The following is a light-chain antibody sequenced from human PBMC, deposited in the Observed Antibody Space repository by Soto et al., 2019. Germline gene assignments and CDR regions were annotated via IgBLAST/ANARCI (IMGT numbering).Light chain of an antibody. CDR3: ASKTTSSTVL. Sequence: QSALTQPSSMSGSPGQSITISCTGTSSDIGAYEHVSWYQQRPGRAPKVLIYDVRIRPSEVSNRFSGSKSSDTASLTISGLQAEDEAVYYCASKTTSSTVLFGGGTKLTVL. V-gene: IGLV2-14*03. J-gene: IGLJ2*01. CDR1: SSDIGAYEH. CDR2: DVR.